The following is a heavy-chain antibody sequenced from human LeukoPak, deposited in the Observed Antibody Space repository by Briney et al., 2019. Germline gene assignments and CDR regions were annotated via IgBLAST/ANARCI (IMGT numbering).Heavy chain of an antibody. CDR1: GFTFSSYS. J-gene: IGHJ4*02. CDR2: ISSSSSYK. CDR3: ARDYYYDSSGYYGRRGFDY. D-gene: IGHD3-22*01. Sequence: PGGSLRLSCAASGFTFSSYSMNWVRQAPGKGLEWVSFISSSSSYKHYADSVKGRLTISRDNAKNSLYLQMNSLRAEDTAVYYCARDYYYDSSGYYGRRGFDYWGQGTLVTVSS. V-gene: IGHV3-21*01.